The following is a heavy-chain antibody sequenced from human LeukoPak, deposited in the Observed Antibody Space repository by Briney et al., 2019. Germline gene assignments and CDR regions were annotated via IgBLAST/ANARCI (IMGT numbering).Heavy chain of an antibody. D-gene: IGHD1-26*01. V-gene: IGHV3-30*03. CDR1: GFTFTSYG. J-gene: IGHJ4*02. Sequence: GGSLRLSCVVSGFTFTSYGMHWVRQAPGKGLEWVAVISYDGSEKYYADSVRGRFTVSRDNSKNTLYLQMDSLRAEDTAIYYCARDVSGKYSFDYWGQGTLVTVSS. CDR2: ISYDGSEK. CDR3: ARDVSGKYSFDY.